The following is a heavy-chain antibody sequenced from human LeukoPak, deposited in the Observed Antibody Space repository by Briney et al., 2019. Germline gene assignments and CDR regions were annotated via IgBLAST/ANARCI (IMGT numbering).Heavy chain of an antibody. D-gene: IGHD6-19*01. J-gene: IGHJ3*01. CDR3: AKDSGIAVAGSDDTLDV. CDR1: GFTFSSYG. CDR2: ISFDGSIE. V-gene: IGHV3-30*18. Sequence: PGRSLRLSCAASGFTFSSYGMHWVRQTPGKGLEWVALISFDGSIEYYVDSVKGRVTISRDNSKNTLFLQMNSLRPEDTAVYYCAKDSGIAVAGSDDTLDVWGQGTMVTVSS.